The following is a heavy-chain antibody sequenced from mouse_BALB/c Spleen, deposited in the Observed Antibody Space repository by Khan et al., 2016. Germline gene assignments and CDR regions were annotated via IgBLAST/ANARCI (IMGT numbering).Heavy chain of an antibody. D-gene: IGHD1-2*01. Sequence: QVQLQQSGPELVKPGASVKMSCKASGYTFTDYVITWVKQRTGQGLEWIGEIYPGSGTTYYNEMFKGKATPRVASNTPYMQLSSLTSEDSAVYFCAREGVRHAMDYWGQGTSVTVSS. J-gene: IGHJ4*01. CDR2: IYPGSGTT. CDR3: AREGVRHAMDY. CDR1: GYTFTDYV. V-gene: IGHV1-77*01.